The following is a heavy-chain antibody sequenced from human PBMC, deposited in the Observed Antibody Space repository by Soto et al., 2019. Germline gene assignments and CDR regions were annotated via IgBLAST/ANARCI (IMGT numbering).Heavy chain of an antibody. Sequence: ASVKVSCKASGYTFSRYYMHWVRQAPGQGLEWMGIINPSGGSTSYAQKFQGRVTMTRDASTSTVYMELSSLRSEDTAVYYCARDTYSSALFDFWAQGTLVTVSS. CDR1: GYTFSRYY. CDR3: ARDTYSSALFDF. J-gene: IGHJ4*02. CDR2: INPSGGST. D-gene: IGHD6-19*01. V-gene: IGHV1-46*01.